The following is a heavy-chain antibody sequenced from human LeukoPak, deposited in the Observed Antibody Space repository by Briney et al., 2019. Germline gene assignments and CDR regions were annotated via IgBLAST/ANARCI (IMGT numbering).Heavy chain of an antibody. D-gene: IGHD1-26*01. J-gene: IGHJ4*02. V-gene: IGHV1-69-2*01. Sequence: ASVKVSCKVSGYTFTDYYIHWVQQAPGKGLEWMGLVDPEDGKATYAEKFQGRVTITADTSTDTAYMEVSSLRSEDTAVYYCATAVGLTRSNSDFDYWGQGSQVTVPS. CDR2: VDPEDGKA. CDR1: GYTFTDYY. CDR3: ATAVGLTRSNSDFDY.